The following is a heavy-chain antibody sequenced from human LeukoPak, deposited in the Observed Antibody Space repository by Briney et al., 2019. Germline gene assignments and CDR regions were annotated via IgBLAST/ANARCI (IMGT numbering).Heavy chain of an antibody. CDR3: AKGGSTSRVTTSRVVFGYYYYMDV. J-gene: IGHJ6*03. CDR2: LSGSGGST. CDR1: GFTFSSHA. Sequence: GGSLRLSCAASGFTFSSHAMSWVRQAPGKGLEWVSSLSGSGGSTYHADSVKGRFSIPRDNSKNTLYLQLNSLRAEDTAVYYCAKGGSTSRVTTSRVVFGYYYYMDVWGKGTPVTVSS. D-gene: IGHD4-17*01. V-gene: IGHV3-23*01.